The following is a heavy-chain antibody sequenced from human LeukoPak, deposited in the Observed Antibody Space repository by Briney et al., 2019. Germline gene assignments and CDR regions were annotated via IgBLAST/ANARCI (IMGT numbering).Heavy chain of an antibody. J-gene: IGHJ5*02. CDR1: GYTFTGYY. CDR2: ISTYNGDT. D-gene: IGHD3-9*01. CDR3: ARDWWGYDVLTGDNWFDP. V-gene: IGHV1-18*04. Sequence: ASVKVSCKTSGYTFTGYYIQWVRQAPGQGLEWMGWISTYNGDTNYAQKFQGRVTMTTDTSTNTAYIELRSLTSDDTAAYYCARDWWGYDVLTGDNWFDPWGQGTLVTVSS.